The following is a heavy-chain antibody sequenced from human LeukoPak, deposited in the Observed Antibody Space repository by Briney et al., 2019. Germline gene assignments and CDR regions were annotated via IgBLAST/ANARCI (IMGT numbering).Heavy chain of an antibody. CDR1: GGSFSGYY. Sequence: SETLSLTCAVYGGSFSGYYWSWIRQPPGKGLEWIGEINHSGSTNYNPSLKSRVTISVDTSKNQFSLKLSSVTAADTAVYYCARAVQGATVVTRPPYYFDCWGQGTLVTVSS. CDR2: INHSGST. D-gene: IGHD4-17*01. J-gene: IGHJ4*02. CDR3: ARAVQGATVVTRPPYYFDC. V-gene: IGHV4-34*01.